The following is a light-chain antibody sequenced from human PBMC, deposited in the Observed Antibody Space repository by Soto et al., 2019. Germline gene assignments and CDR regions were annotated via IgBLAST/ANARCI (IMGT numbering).Light chain of an antibody. CDR1: RNSNTY. CDR2: GGS. J-gene: IGKJ1*01. V-gene: IGKV1-39*01. CDR3: QQSYSTPQT. Sequence: DIQMTQSPSSLSASVGDRVTITCRASRNSNTYLNWYQHKPGKAPNLLIYGGSNLQSGVPSRFRGSGSGTDFTLTISSLHPEDFATYYCQQSYSTPQTFGPGTKGEVK.